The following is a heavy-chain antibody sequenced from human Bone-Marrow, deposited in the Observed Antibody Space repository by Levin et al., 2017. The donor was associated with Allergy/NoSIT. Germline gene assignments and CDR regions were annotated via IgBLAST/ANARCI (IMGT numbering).Heavy chain of an antibody. V-gene: IGHV3-11*01. J-gene: IGHJ6*02. D-gene: IGHD3-3*01. CDR1: GFTFSDYY. Sequence: GGSLRLSCAASGFTFSDYYMSWIRQAPGKGLEWVSYISSSGSTIYYADSVKGRFTISRDNAKNSLYLQMNSLRAEDTAVYYCARPDFWSGYYVYYYGMDVWGQGTTVTVSS. CDR2: ISSSGSTI. CDR3: ARPDFWSGYYVYYYGMDV.